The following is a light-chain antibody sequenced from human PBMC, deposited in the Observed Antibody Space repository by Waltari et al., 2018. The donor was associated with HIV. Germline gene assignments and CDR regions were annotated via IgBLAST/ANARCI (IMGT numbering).Light chain of an antibody. Sequence: QSVLTQPPSVSGAPGQRVTISCTGSSSNIGAGYDVHWYQQLPGTAPTVLIYGNSNRPSGVPDRFSGSKSGTSASLAITGLQAEDEADYYCQSYDTSLSGSGVFGGGTKLTVL. CDR3: QSYDTSLSGSGV. CDR1: SSNIGAGYD. V-gene: IGLV1-40*01. J-gene: IGLJ2*01. CDR2: GNS.